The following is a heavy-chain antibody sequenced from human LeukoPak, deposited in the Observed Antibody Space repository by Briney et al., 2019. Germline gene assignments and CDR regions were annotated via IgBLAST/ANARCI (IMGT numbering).Heavy chain of an antibody. V-gene: IGHV3-23*01. Sequence: GGSLRLSCAASGFTFSGYAMSWVRQAPGKGLEWVSTISGSGDYTYYADSVKGRFSISRDNSKNTLYLQMNSLRAEDTAVYYCAKDLTVGYFDYWGQGTLVTVSS. CDR2: ISGSGDYT. CDR1: GFTFSGYA. D-gene: IGHD4-23*01. CDR3: AKDLTVGYFDY. J-gene: IGHJ4*02.